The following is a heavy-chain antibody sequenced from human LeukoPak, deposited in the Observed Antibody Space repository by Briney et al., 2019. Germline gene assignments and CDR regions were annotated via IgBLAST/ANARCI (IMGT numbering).Heavy chain of an antibody. Sequence: SVKVSCKASGGTFSSYAISWVRQAPGQGLEWMGGIIPIFGTANYAQKFQGRVTITADESTSTAYMELSSLRSDDTAVYYCARDISLIAAAGSYWGQGTLVTVSS. D-gene: IGHD6-13*01. J-gene: IGHJ4*02. V-gene: IGHV1-69*13. CDR1: GGTFSSYA. CDR2: IIPIFGTA. CDR3: ARDISLIAAAGSY.